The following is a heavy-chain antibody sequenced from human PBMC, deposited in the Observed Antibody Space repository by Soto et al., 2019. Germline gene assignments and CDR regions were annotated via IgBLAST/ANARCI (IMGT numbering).Heavy chain of an antibody. Sequence: QVQLVQSGAEVKKPGASVKVSCNPSGYAFTSYTMHWVRQAPGQGLEWMGWINADNGDSKYPQKFQGRVTITRDTSASIAYMELSSLRSEDTAVYYCARETGSGLRVEPGIFEYWGQGTLVTVSS. J-gene: IGHJ4*02. CDR1: GYAFTSYT. CDR2: INADNGDS. D-gene: IGHD1-26*01. V-gene: IGHV1-3*01. CDR3: ARETGSGLRVEPGIFEY.